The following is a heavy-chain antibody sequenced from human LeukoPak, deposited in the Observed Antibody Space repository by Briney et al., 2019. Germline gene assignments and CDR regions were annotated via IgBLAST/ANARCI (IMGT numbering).Heavy chain of an antibody. V-gene: IGHV3-21*04. J-gene: IGHJ3*02. CDR2: ISSSGSTI. CDR3: ARGLRGYGRRDAFDI. CDR1: GFTFSSYA. D-gene: IGHD5-12*01. Sequence: GGSLRLSCAASGFTFSSYAMSWVRQAPGKGLEWVSAISSSGSTIYYADSVKGRFTISRDNAKNSLYLQMNSLRAEDTAVYYCARGLRGYGRRDAFDIWGQGTMVTVSS.